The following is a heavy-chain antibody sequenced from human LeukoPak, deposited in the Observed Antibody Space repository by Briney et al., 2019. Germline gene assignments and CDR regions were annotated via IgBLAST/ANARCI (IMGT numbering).Heavy chain of an antibody. J-gene: IGHJ4*02. Sequence: ASVNVSCKASGYTFTGYYMHCVRQAPGQGLEGMGWINPNSGGTNYAQKFQGRATMTRDTSISTAYMELSRLRSDDKAVYYCARDKGRRWLQMGPHFDYWGQGNLVTVSS. CDR3: ARDKGRRWLQMGPHFDY. CDR2: INPNSGGT. CDR1: GYTFTGYY. V-gene: IGHV1-2*02. D-gene: IGHD5-24*01.